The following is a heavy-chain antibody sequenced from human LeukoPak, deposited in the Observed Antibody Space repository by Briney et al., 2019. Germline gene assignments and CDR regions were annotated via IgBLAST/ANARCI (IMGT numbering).Heavy chain of an antibody. Sequence: SETLSLTCTVSGGSISSYYWSWIRQPPGKGLEWIGYIYYSGSTNYNPSLKSRVTISVDTSKNQFSLKLSSVTAADTAVYYCARAAGIVATTPGYYYYGMDVWGQGTTVTISS. CDR2: IYYSGST. CDR3: ARAAGIVATTPGYYYYGMDV. V-gene: IGHV4-59*01. J-gene: IGHJ6*02. CDR1: GGSISSYY. D-gene: IGHD5-12*01.